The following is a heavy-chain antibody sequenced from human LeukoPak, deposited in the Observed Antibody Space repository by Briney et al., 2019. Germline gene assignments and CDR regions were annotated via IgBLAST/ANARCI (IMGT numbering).Heavy chain of an antibody. D-gene: IGHD6-19*01. Sequence: SETLSLTCTVSGGSISSYYWSWIRQPPGKGLEWIGYIYYSGRTNYNPSLKSRVTISVDTSKNQFSLKLSSVTAADTAVYYCARDPHSSGWSNFDYWGQGTLVTVSS. J-gene: IGHJ4*02. CDR1: GGSISSYY. CDR2: IYYSGRT. CDR3: ARDPHSSGWSNFDY. V-gene: IGHV4-59*01.